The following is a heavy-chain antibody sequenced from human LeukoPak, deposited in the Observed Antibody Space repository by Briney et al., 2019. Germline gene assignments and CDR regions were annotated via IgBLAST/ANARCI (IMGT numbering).Heavy chain of an antibody. D-gene: IGHD3-10*01. J-gene: IGHJ4*02. Sequence: ASVKVSCKASGGTFRSAAMNWVRQAPGQGLEWVGHIILMFGTTTYAQEFQGRVTITADESTRTVHMELNSLTSDDTAIYYCTRDEHKGSATFNYWGQGTLVIVSS. V-gene: IGHV1-69*13. CDR3: TRDEHKGSATFNY. CDR1: GGTFRSAA. CDR2: IILMFGTT.